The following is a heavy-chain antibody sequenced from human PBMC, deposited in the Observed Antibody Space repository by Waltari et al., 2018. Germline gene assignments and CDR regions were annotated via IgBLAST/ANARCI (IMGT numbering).Heavy chain of an antibody. CDR3: AREATMREYFDY. CDR1: GFIFHSSP. J-gene: IGHJ4*02. CDR2: ISYDGVIK. D-gene: IGHD5-12*01. V-gene: IGHV3-30*03. Sequence: QVQWVESGGGGLQPGRSIGLSCASSGFIFHSSPLNWVRQAAVQGLEWVAFISYDGVIKNYADSVKGRFTISRDNSKNTVYLQMSSLTSADTAVYFCAREATMREYFDYWGQGAQVTVSS.